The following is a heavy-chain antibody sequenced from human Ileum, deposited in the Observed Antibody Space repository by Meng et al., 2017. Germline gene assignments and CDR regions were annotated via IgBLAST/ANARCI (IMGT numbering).Heavy chain of an antibody. CDR2: IHHGGGT. D-gene: IGHD2-21*01. J-gene: IGHJ5*02. CDR1: GSSNSGGYW. Sequence: QVPLQESGPEPVETRAPPVVTCAVSGSSNSGGYWWSWVPQPPGKGLEGIGEIHHGGGTNYTPSLKSRVTISVDKSSNQYTLRLTSVTAADTAMYYCARNGAYSADPWGQGTLVTVSS. V-gene: IGHV4-4*03. CDR3: ARNGAYSADP.